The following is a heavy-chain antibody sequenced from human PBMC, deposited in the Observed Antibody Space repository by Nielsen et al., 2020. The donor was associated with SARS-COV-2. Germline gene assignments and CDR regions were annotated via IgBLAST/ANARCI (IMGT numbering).Heavy chain of an antibody. CDR3: ARGTLSEIGYYGMDV. D-gene: IGHD2/OR15-2a*01. CDR2: IYYSGST. J-gene: IGHJ6*02. V-gene: IGHV4-31*03. Sequence: SETLSLTCTVSGGSISSGGYYWSWIRQHPGKGLEWIGYIYYSGSTYYNPSLKSRVTISVDTSKNQFSLKLSSVTAADTAVYYCARGTLSEIGYYGMDVWGQGTTVTVSS. CDR1: GGSISSGGYY.